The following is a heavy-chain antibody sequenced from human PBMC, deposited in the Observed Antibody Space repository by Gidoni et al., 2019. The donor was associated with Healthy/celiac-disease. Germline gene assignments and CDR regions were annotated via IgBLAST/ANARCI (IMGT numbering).Heavy chain of an antibody. V-gene: IGHV4-39*01. D-gene: IGHD6-13*01. CDR2: IYYSGST. J-gene: IGHJ4*02. Sequence: QLQLQESGPGLVKPSETLSLTCTVSGGSISSSSYYWGWIRQPPGKGLEWIGSIYYSGSTYYNPSLKSRVTISVDTSKNQFSLKLSSVTAADTAVYYCARHYTAFRIAAAGIDYWGQGTLVTVSS. CDR3: ARHYTAFRIAAAGIDY. CDR1: GGSISSSSYY.